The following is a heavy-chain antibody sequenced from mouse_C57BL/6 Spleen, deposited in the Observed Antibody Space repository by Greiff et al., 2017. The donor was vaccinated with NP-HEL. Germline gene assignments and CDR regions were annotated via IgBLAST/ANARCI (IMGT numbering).Heavy chain of an antibody. V-gene: IGHV1-42*01. CDR1: GYSFTGYY. CDR3: ARPLYDYDFAY. CDR2: INPSTGGP. Sequence: VQLKQSGPELVKPGASVKISCKASGYSFTGYYMNWVKQSPEKSLEWIGEINPSTGGPTSNQKFKAKATLTVAKSSSTAYMQLKSLTSEDSAVYYCARPLYDYDFAYWGQGTLVTVSA. D-gene: IGHD2-4*01. J-gene: IGHJ3*01.